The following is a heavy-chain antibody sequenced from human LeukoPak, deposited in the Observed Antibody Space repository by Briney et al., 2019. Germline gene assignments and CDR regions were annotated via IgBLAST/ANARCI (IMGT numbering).Heavy chain of an antibody. CDR1: GGSLSGYY. CDR3: ARGLGIAAADLNN. D-gene: IGHD6-13*01. CDR2: INHSGST. Sequence: KPSETLSLTCAVYGGSLSGYYWSWIRQPPGKGLEWIGEINHSGSTNYNPSLKSRVTISVDTSKNQFSLKLSSVTAADTAVYYCARGLGIAAADLNNWGQGTLVTVSS. J-gene: IGHJ4*02. V-gene: IGHV4-34*01.